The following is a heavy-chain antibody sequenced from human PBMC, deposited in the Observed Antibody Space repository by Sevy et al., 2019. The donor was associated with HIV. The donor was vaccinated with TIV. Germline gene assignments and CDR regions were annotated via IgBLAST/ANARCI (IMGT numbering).Heavy chain of an antibody. V-gene: IGHV3-48*02. D-gene: IGHD3-3*01. J-gene: IGHJ6*02. CDR2: ISSSSSTI. CDR3: AMGGGYDFGSGYYTGFAGVMDV. Sequence: GGSLRLSCAASGFTFSSYSMNWVRQAPGKGLEWVSYISSSSSTIDYADSVKGRVNISRDNAKNSLYLQMNSRRDEDTAVYYCAMGGGYDFGSGYYTGFAGVMDVWGQGTTVTVSS. CDR1: GFTFSSYS.